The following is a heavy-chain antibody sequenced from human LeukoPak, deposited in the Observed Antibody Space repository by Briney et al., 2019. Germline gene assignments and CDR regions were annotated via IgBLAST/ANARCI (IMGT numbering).Heavy chain of an antibody. V-gene: IGHV3-21*01. CDR2: ISPSTTDI. CDR1: GLTFSSYA. CDR3: VKDTRPASY. D-gene: IGHD2-15*01. J-gene: IGHJ4*02. Sequence: GGSMRLSCAASGLTFSSYAMSWIRQAPGRGLECLAYISPSTTDIKYADSVKGRFTISRDNAKNSLYLQMNSLAAEDTAVYYCVKDTRPASYWGQGALVTVSS.